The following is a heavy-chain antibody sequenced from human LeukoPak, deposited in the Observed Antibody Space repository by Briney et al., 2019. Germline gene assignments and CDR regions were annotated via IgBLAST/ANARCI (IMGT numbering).Heavy chain of an antibody. Sequence: GGSLRLSCAASGFTFSSYAMSWVRQAPGKGLEWVSAISGSGGSTYYADCVKGRFTISRDNSKHTLYLQMNGVRAEDTAVYYCAKVEAAAGGYDAFDIWGQGTMVTVSS. CDR3: AKVEAAAGGYDAFDI. J-gene: IGHJ3*02. CDR1: GFTFSSYA. V-gene: IGHV3-23*01. CDR2: ISGSGGST. D-gene: IGHD6-13*01.